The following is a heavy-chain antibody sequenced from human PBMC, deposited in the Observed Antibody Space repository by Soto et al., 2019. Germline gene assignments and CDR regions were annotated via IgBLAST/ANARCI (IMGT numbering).Heavy chain of an antibody. CDR3: ARGAYDSSGYYLVPLDY. V-gene: IGHV1-69*06. CDR1: GGTFSSYA. CDR2: IIPIFGTA. Sequence: GASVKVSCKASGGTFSSYAISWVRQAPGQGLEWMGGIIPIFGTANYAQKFQGRVTITADKSTSTAYMELSSLRSEDTAVYYCARGAYDSSGYYLVPLDYWGQGXLVTVSS. J-gene: IGHJ4*02. D-gene: IGHD3-22*01.